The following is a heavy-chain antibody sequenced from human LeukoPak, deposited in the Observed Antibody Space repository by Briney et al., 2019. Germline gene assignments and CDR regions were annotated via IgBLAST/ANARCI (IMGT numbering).Heavy chain of an antibody. CDR2: IYYSGST. V-gene: IGHV4-59*01. D-gene: IGHD3-22*01. J-gene: IGHJ4*02. CDR1: GGSISSYC. CDR3: ARGGITMIVED. Sequence: SETLSLTCTVSGGSISSYCWSWIRQPPGKGLEWIGYIYYSGSTNYNPSLKSRVTISVDTSKNQFSLKLSSVTAADTAVYYCARGGITMIVEDWGQGTLVTVSS.